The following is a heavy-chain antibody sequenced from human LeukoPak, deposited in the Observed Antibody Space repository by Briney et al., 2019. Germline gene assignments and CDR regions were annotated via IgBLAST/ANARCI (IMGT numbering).Heavy chain of an antibody. V-gene: IGHV4-39*07. CDR1: GGSISSSSYY. CDR2: IYYSGST. D-gene: IGHD2-21*01. J-gene: IGHJ4*02. Sequence: KSSETLSLTCTVSGGSISSSSYYWGWIRQPPGKGLEWIGSIYYSGSTYYNPSLKSRVTISVDTSKNQFSLKLSSVTAADTAVYYCARRLGCTKNCYYENWGQGILVTVSS. CDR3: ARRLGCTKNCYYEN.